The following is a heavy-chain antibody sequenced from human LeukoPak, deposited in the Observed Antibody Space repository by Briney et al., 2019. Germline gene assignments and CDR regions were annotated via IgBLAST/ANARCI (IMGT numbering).Heavy chain of an antibody. J-gene: IGHJ4*02. V-gene: IGHV1-2*02. D-gene: IGHD6-13*01. CDR2: INPNSGGT. Sequence: ASVKVSCKASGYTFTGYYMHWVRQAPGQGLEWMGWINPNSGGTNYAQKFQGRVTMTRDTSISTAYMELSRLRSDDTAVYYCAREGAAAATGSFDYWGQGTLVTVSS. CDR3: AREGAAAATGSFDY. CDR1: GYTFTGYY.